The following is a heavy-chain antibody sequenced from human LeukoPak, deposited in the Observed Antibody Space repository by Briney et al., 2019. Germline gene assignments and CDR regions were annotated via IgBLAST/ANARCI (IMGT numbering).Heavy chain of an antibody. CDR3: AKGAPLTRTPDY. V-gene: IGHV3-23*01. CDR2: ISSGGDT. J-gene: IGHJ4*02. Sequence: GGSLRFSCATSGFTFSSCSMSWVRQAPGNGLELVSSISSGGDTFYTDSVKGRFTISRDNSKNTLYLQMDSLRAEDTALYYCAKGAPLTRTPDYWGLGTLVSVSS. CDR1: GFTFSSCS.